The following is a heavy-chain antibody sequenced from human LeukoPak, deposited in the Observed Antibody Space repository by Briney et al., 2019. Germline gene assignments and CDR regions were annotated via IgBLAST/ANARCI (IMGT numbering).Heavy chain of an antibody. CDR3: AKGAYDYIEIAYFDY. CDR2: LIGSSGAT. J-gene: IGHJ4*02. CDR1: GFTFSNYA. V-gene: IGHV3-23*01. Sequence: PGGSLRLSCAASGFTFSNYAMNWVRQAPGKGLEWVAVLIGSSGATDYADSVKGRFTISRDNSKNTLFLQTNSLRAEDTAIYYCAKGAYDYIEIAYFDYWGQGALVTVSS. D-gene: IGHD5-12*01.